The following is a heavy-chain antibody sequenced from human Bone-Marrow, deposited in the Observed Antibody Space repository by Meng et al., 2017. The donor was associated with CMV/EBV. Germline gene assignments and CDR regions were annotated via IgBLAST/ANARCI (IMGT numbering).Heavy chain of an antibody. V-gene: IGHV3-48*03. CDR2: ISSSGSTI. CDR3: ARDDREYCSSTSCYYSYYGMDV. Sequence: SLKISCAASGFTFSSYEMNWVRQAPGKGLEWVSYISSSGSTIYHADSVKGRFTISRDNAKNSLYLQMNSLRAEDTAVYYCARDDREYCSSTSCYYSYYGMDVWGQGTTVTVSS. D-gene: IGHD2-2*01. J-gene: IGHJ6*01. CDR1: GFTFSSYE.